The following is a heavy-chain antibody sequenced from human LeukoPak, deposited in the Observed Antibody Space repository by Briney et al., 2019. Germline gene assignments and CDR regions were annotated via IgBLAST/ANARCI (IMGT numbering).Heavy chain of an antibody. CDR2: IYSDTTA. CDR3: AIVEEGWFDP. Sequence: GGSLRLSCAASGFTVSSNYMGWVRQAPGKGLEWVSVIYSDTTAYYPDSVKGRFTISRDNSKNTLYLQMNSLSADDTAVYYCAIVEEGWFDPWGQGTLVTVSS. V-gene: IGHV3-66*01. J-gene: IGHJ5*02. CDR1: GFTVSSNY.